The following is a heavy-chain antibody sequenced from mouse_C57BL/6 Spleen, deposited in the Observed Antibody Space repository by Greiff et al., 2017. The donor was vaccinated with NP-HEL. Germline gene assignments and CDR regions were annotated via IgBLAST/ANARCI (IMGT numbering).Heavy chain of an antibody. CDR2: ISTASSTI. V-gene: IGHV5-17*01. Sequence: VKLMESGGGLVKPGGSLKLSCAASGFTFSAYAIHWVRKAPERGLEWVAYISTASSTIYKADTVKRRFTISRDNAKNTLFPQMNSLRSEDTAMFYCARDWFAYWGQGTLVTVSA. CDR1: GFTFSAYA. J-gene: IGHJ3*01. CDR3: ARDWFAY.